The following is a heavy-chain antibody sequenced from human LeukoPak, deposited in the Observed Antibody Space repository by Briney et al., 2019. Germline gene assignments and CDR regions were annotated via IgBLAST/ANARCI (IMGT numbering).Heavy chain of an antibody. Sequence: SETLSPTCTVSGGSISSYYWSWIRQPPGKGLEWIGYIYYSGSTNYNPSLKSRVTISVDKSKNQFSLKLSSVTAADTAVYYCARGVSAMVRGVIGYWGQGTLVTVSS. CDR3: ARGVSAMVRGVIGY. D-gene: IGHD3-10*01. CDR2: IYYSGST. CDR1: GGSISSYY. V-gene: IGHV4-59*12. J-gene: IGHJ4*02.